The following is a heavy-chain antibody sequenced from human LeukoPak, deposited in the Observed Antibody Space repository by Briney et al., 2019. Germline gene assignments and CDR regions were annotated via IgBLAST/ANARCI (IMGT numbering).Heavy chain of an antibody. V-gene: IGHV4-61*01. J-gene: IGHJ4*02. Sequence: SEALSLTCTVSGDSVSSGNYYLSWIRQPPGKGLDWITYMSPSGTTKYNPSLKSRVTTSVDTSRTQFSLRLSSVTAADTAVYYCARGQDDRSGTFDYWGQGILVTVSS. CDR2: MSPSGTT. CDR3: ARGQDDRSGTFDY. D-gene: IGHD3-22*01. CDR1: GDSVSSGNYY.